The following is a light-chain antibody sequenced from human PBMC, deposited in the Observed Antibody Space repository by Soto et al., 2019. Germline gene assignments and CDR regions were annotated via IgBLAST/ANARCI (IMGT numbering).Light chain of an antibody. J-gene: IGKJ1*01. CDR2: GAS. V-gene: IGKV3-20*01. CDR3: QQYGDSPTWT. CDR1: QSVSSSY. Sequence: EIVLTQSPGTLSLSPGERATLSCRASQSVSSSYLAWYQQKPGQAPRLLTYGASSRATGIPDRFSGSGSGTDFTLTISRLEPEDFAVYYCQQYGDSPTWTFGQGTKVEIK.